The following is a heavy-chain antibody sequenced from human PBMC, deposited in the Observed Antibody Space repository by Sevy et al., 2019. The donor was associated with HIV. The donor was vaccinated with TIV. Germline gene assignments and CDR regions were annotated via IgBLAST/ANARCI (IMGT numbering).Heavy chain of an antibody. CDR2: IRYDGSNK. Sequence: GGSLRLSCAASGFTFSSYGMHWVRQAPGKGLEWVAFIRYDGSNKYYADSVKGRFTISRDNSKNTLYLQMNSRRAEDTAVYYCAKVPAGGTTLYYYYYMDVWGKGTTVTVSS. V-gene: IGHV3-30*02. D-gene: IGHD1-7*01. CDR3: AKVPAGGTTLYYYYYMDV. CDR1: GFTFSSYG. J-gene: IGHJ6*03.